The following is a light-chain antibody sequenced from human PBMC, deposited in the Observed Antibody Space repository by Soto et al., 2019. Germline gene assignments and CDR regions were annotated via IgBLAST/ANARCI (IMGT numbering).Light chain of an antibody. Sequence: VLIVSPVYLAVTLGRAASSSCRSPQRHVHSDVTTYLDWFQQRPGQSPRLLLYGVSNRDSGVPDKFSGSGSGTDFTLKISRVEAEDVGVYYCMQGTHWPPSTFGQGTKLDIK. CDR3: MQGTHWPPST. CDR1: QRHVHSDVTTY. V-gene: IGKV2-30*02. J-gene: IGKJ1*01. CDR2: GVS.